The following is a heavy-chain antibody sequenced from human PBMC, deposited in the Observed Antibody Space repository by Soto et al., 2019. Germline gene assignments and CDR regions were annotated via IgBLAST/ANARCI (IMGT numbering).Heavy chain of an antibody. D-gene: IGHD6-13*01. CDR1: GFTFSSYG. V-gene: IGHV3-30*03. CDR2: ISYDGSNK. CDR3: AAEEVIAAAGPDY. Sequence: PGGSLRVSCAASGFTFSSYGMHWVRQAPGKGLEWVAVISYDGSNKYYADSVKGRFTISRDNSKNTLYLQMNSLRAEDTAVYYCAAEEVIAAAGPDYWGQGTLVTVSS. J-gene: IGHJ4*02.